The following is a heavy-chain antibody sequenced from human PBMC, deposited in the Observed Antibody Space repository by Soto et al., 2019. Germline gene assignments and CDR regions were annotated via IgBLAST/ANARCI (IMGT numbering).Heavy chain of an antibody. CDR3: ARIRAAVDYYYGMDV. CDR2: IIPIFGTA. D-gene: IGHD2-15*01. V-gene: IGHV1-69*13. Sequence: ASVKVSCKASGGTFSSYAISWVRQAPGQGLEWMGGIIPIFGTANYAQKFQGRVTITADESTSTAYMELSSLRSEDTAVYYCARIRAAVDYYYGMDVWGQGTTVTVSS. CDR1: GGTFSSYA. J-gene: IGHJ6*02.